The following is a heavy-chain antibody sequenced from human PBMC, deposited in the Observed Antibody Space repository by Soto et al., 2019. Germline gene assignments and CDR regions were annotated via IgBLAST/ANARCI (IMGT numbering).Heavy chain of an antibody. D-gene: IGHD6-25*01. CDR1: GYTFTSYD. V-gene: IGHV1-18*01. CDR3: ARDQPIQGAAINYGMDV. J-gene: IGHJ6*02. CDR2: MSAYSGNT. Sequence: ASVKVSCKASGYTFTSYDINWVRQATGQGLEWMGWMSAYSGNTNYAQKLQGRVTMTTDTSTSTAYMELRSLRSDDTAVYYCARDQPIQGAAINYGMDVWGQGTTVTVSS.